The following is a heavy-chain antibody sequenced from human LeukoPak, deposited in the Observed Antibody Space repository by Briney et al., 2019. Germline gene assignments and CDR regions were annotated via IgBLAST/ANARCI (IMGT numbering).Heavy chain of an antibody. D-gene: IGHD2-8*01. V-gene: IGHV5-51*01. CDR2: IYPGDSDT. CDR1: GYSFTSYW. J-gene: IGHJ6*02. Sequence: GESLKISCKGSGYSFTSYWIGWLRQMPGKGLEWMGIIYPGDSDTRYSPSFQGQVTISADKSISTAYLQWSSLKASDTAMYYCARSVRPDYYYYGMDVWGQGTTVTVSS. CDR3: ARSVRPDYYYYGMDV.